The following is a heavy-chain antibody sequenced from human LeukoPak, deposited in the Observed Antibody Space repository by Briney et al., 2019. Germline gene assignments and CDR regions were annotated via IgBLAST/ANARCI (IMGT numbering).Heavy chain of an antibody. D-gene: IGHD7-27*01. CDR3: ASLWGFDY. J-gene: IGHJ4*02. Sequence: GGSLRLSCAASGFTFSSYSMNWVRQAPGKGLKWVSYISSSSSTIYYADSVKGRFTISRDNAKNTLYLQMNSLRAEDTAVYYCASLWGFDYWGQGTLVTVSS. CDR2: ISSSSSTI. CDR1: GFTFSSYS. V-gene: IGHV3-48*04.